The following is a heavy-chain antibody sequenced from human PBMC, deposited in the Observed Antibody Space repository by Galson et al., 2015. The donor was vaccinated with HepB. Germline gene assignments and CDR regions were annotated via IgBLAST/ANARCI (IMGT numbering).Heavy chain of an antibody. J-gene: IGHJ4*02. Sequence: SLRLSCAASGFTFSSYAMHWVRQAPGKGLEWVAVISYDGSNKYYAYSVKGRFTISRDNSKNTLYLQMNSLRAEDTAVYYCARPQSQAGLEYSSSWFDYWGQGTLVTVSS. CDR3: ARPQSQAGLEYSSSWFDY. D-gene: IGHD6-13*01. V-gene: IGHV3-30*04. CDR2: ISYDGSNK. CDR1: GFTFSSYA.